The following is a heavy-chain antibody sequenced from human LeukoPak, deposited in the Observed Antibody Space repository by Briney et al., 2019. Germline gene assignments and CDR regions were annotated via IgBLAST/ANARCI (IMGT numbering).Heavy chain of an antibody. CDR1: GGSFSGYY. CDR2: INHSGST. D-gene: IGHD2-21*01. CDR3: ARGEASYYFDS. J-gene: IGHJ4*02. Sequence: SETLSLTCAVYGGSFSGYYWSWVRQPLGKGLEWIGEINHSGSTNYNPSLKSRVTISVDTSKNQFSLKLSSVTAADTAVYYCARGEASYYFDSWGQGTLVTVSS. V-gene: IGHV4-34*01.